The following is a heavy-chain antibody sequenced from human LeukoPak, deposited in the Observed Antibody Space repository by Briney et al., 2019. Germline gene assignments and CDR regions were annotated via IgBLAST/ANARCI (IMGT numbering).Heavy chain of an antibody. V-gene: IGHV3-9*01. D-gene: IGHD3-22*01. Sequence: PGGSLRLSCAASGFTFDDFAMHWVRQAPGKGLEWVSGISWNSGSLGYADSVKGRFTISRDNAKNSLYLQMNSLRAEDTALYYCAKGGSEITMTGVDYWGQGTLVTVSS. J-gene: IGHJ4*02. CDR1: GFTFDDFA. CDR3: AKGGSEITMTGVDY. CDR2: ISWNSGSL.